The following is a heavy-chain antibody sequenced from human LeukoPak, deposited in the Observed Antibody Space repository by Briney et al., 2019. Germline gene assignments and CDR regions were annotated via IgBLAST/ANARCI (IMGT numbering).Heavy chain of an antibody. CDR3: ARVVVELWFGYDY. CDR1: GYTFTGYY. Sequence: GASVKVSCKASGYTFTGYYMHWVRQAPGQGLEWMGWINPNSGSTNYAQKFQGRVTMTRDTSISTAYMELSRLRSDDTAVYYCARVVVELWFGYDYWGQGTLVTVSS. CDR2: INPNSGST. V-gene: IGHV1-2*02. J-gene: IGHJ4*02. D-gene: IGHD3-10*01.